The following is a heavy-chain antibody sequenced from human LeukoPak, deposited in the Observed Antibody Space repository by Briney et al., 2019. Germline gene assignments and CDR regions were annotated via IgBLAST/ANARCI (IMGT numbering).Heavy chain of an antibody. V-gene: IGHV3-23*01. J-gene: IGHJ4*02. CDR1: GFSFSTYS. CDR2: ITSSGGST. Sequence: GGSLRLSCAASGFSFSTYSMSWVRQAPGKGLEWVSAITSSGGSTYYADSVKGRFTISRDNSKHTMYLQMNSLRAEDTAVYYCAKDDLYGKFDYWGQGTLVTVSS. D-gene: IGHD4-17*01. CDR3: AKDDLYGKFDY.